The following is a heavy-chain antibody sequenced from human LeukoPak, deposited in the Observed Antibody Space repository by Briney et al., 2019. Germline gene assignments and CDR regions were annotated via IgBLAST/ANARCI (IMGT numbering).Heavy chain of an antibody. Sequence: GSVKVSCQASGYTFTGYYMHWVRQAPGQGLEWMGWINPNSGGTNYAQKFQGRVTMTRDTSISTAYMELSRLRSDDTAVYYCARVKMVRGVIETHYYGMDVWGQGTTVTVSS. V-gene: IGHV1-2*02. CDR3: ARVKMVRGVIETHYYGMDV. CDR1: GYTFTGYY. CDR2: INPNSGGT. D-gene: IGHD3-10*01. J-gene: IGHJ6*02.